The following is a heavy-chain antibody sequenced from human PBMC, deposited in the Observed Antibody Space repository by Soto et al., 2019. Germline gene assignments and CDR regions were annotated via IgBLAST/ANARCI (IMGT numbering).Heavy chain of an antibody. V-gene: IGHV1-3*01. Sequence: QVQLVQSGAEVKKPGSSVKVSCKSSGYTFSKNAIHWVRQAPGQRPEWMGWINAGTGNTRYSQRFQDRVTITRNASASTAYLELSILNSEDKAGYCCARGASGRNPFWDHWGQGTIVTVSA. CDR2: INAGTGNT. D-gene: IGHD1-26*01. J-gene: IGHJ4*02. CDR1: GYTFSKNA. CDR3: ARGASGRNPFWDH.